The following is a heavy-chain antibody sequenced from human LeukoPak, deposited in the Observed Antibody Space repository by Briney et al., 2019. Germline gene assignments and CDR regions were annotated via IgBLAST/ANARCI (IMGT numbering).Heavy chain of an antibody. V-gene: IGHV7-4-1*02. CDR1: GYTLTELS. J-gene: IGHJ3*02. CDR2: INTNTGNP. Sequence: ASVKVSCKVSGYTLTELSMHWVRQAPGKGLEWMGWINTNTGNPTYAQGFTGRFVFSLDTSVSTAYLQISSLKAEDTAVYYCARATYYYDSSGYSYDAFDIWGQGTMVTVSS. D-gene: IGHD3-22*01. CDR3: ARATYYYDSSGYSYDAFDI.